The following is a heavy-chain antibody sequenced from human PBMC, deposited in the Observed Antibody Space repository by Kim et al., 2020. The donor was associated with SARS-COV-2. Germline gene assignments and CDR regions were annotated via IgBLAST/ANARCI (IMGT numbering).Heavy chain of an antibody. Sequence: GGSLRLSCAASGFTFSSYAMSWVRQAPGKGLEWVSAISGSGGSTYYADSVKGRFTISRDNSKNTLYLQMNSLRAEDTAVYYCAKRDYYDSSGMGGVDYWGQGTLVTVSS. CDR3: AKRDYYDSSGMGGVDY. V-gene: IGHV3-23*01. CDR2: ISGSGGST. CDR1: GFTFSSYA. J-gene: IGHJ4*02. D-gene: IGHD3-22*01.